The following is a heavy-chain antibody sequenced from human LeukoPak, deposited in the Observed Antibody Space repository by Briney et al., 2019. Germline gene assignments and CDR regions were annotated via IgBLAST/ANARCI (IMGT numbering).Heavy chain of an antibody. CDR2: ISGSDGTT. J-gene: IGHJ6*04. CDR1: GFTFGSYA. V-gene: IGHV3-23*01. D-gene: IGHD2-2*01. Sequence: PGGSLRLSCIASGFTFGSYAMSWVRQAPGKGLEWVSVISGSDGTTYYADSVKGRFTISRDNSKNTLYLQINSLRADDTALYYCAKSGGYCSSTGCSKYYYYRMDVWGKGTTVTVSS. CDR3: AKSGGYCSSTGCSKYYYYRMDV.